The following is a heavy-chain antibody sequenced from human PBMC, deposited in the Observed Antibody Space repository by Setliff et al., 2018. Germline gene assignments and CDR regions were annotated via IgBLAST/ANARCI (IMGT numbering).Heavy chain of an antibody. J-gene: IGHJ5*01. CDR3: ARDLGNWFDS. D-gene: IGHD3-16*01. CDR1: GFIVSDKH. V-gene: IGHV3-53*01. Sequence: GGSLRLSCAASGFIVSDKHMTWLRQAPGRGLEWVSVIYNSDRTYYADSVKGRFTISRDDSKNMVNLQMNSLRAEDTAVYYCARDLGNWFDSWGQGTVVTVSS. CDR2: IYNSDRT.